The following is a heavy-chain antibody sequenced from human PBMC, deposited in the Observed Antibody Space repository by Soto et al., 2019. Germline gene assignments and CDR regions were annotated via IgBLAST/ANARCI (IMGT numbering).Heavy chain of an antibody. CDR3: AKDTAVTTPYYGMDV. V-gene: IGHV3-30*18. CDR1: GFTFSSYG. D-gene: IGHD4-17*01. CDR2: ISYDGSNK. J-gene: IGHJ6*02. Sequence: GGSLRLSCAASGFTFSSYGMHWVRQAPGKGLEWVAVISYDGSNKYYADSVKGRFTISRDNSKNTLYLQMNSLRAEDTAVYYCAKDTAVTTPYYGMDVWGQGTTVTVSS.